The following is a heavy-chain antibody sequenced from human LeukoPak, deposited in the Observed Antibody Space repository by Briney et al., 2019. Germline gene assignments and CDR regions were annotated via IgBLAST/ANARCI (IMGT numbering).Heavy chain of an antibody. CDR2: ISYDGSNK. V-gene: IGHV3-30*18. Sequence: PGGSLRLSCAASGFTFSSYGMHWVRQAPSKGLEWVAVISYDGSNKYYADSVKGRFTISRDNSKNTLYLQMNSLRAEDTAVYYCAKSNGFITMVRGVMGPFDPWGQGTLVTVSS. CDR3: AKSNGFITMVRGVMGPFDP. CDR1: GFTFSSYG. J-gene: IGHJ5*02. D-gene: IGHD3-10*01.